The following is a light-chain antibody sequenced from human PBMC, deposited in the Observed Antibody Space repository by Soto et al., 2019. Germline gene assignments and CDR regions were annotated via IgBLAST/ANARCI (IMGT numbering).Light chain of an antibody. CDR3: QQRYSAPLT. CDR2: DAS. CDR1: QHISEY. V-gene: IGKV1-39*01. Sequence: DIQMTQSPSSLSASVGDRVTITCQASQHISEYLNWYQYKPGKAPKLLITDASNLKTGVPSRFSGSGSGTDFTLTISSLQPEDFATYYCQQRYSAPLTFGGGTKVDIK. J-gene: IGKJ4*01.